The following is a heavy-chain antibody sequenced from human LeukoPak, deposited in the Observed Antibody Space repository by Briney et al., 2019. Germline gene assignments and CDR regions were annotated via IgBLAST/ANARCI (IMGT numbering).Heavy chain of an antibody. CDR1: GYTFTGYY. CDR3: ARVTLTYYYAY. V-gene: IGHV1-2*02. CDR2: INPNSGGT. Sequence: ASVNVSCKASGYTFTGYYMHWVRQAPGQGLEWMGCINPNSGGTHSAQKFQGRVTMTRDTSISTAYMELSRLRSDDTAVYYCARVTLTYYYAYWGQGTLVTVSS. J-gene: IGHJ4*02. D-gene: IGHD1-14*01.